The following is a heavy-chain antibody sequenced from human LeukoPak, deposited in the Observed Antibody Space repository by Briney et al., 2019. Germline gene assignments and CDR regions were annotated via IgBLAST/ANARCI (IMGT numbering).Heavy chain of an antibody. Sequence: SETLSLTCTVSGGSISGSSYYWGWIRQPAGKGLEWIGRIYTSGSTNYNPSLKSRVTMSVDTSKNQFSLKLSSVTAADTAVYYCARDPSTASYFDYWGQGTLVTVSS. J-gene: IGHJ4*02. CDR3: ARDPSTASYFDY. CDR1: GGSISGSSYY. CDR2: IYTSGST. D-gene: IGHD5-18*01. V-gene: IGHV4-61*02.